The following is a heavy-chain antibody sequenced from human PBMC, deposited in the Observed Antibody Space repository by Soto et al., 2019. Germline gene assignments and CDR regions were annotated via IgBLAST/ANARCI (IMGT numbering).Heavy chain of an antibody. V-gene: IGHV3-23*01. CDR1: GFTFSSYA. CDR3: AKRKVGWYFDL. D-gene: IGHD1-26*01. J-gene: IGHJ2*01. CDR2: ISGSGGST. Sequence: EVQLLESGGGLVQPGGSLRLSCAASGFTFSSYAMNWVRQAPGKGLEWVSVISGSGGSTYYADAVKGRFTISGDNSKNTLYLQMNSLRAEDTAVYYCAKRKVGWYFDLWGRGTLVTVSS.